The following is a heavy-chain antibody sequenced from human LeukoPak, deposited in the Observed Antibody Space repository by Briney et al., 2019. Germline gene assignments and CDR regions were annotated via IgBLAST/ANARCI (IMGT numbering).Heavy chain of an antibody. Sequence: KSGGSLRLSCAASGFTPCDYYMGWIRQAPGKGVGWVSYFSSSSGYTNYADSVKGRLTISRDNAKNSLYLQMNSLRAEDTAVYYCATHFWSGYSPFDYWGQGTLVTVSS. CDR3: ATHFWSGYSPFDY. CDR2: FSSSSGYT. D-gene: IGHD3-3*02. V-gene: IGHV3-11*06. CDR1: GFTPCDYY. J-gene: IGHJ4*02.